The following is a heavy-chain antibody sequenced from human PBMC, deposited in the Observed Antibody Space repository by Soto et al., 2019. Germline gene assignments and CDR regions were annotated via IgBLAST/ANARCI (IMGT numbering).Heavy chain of an antibody. D-gene: IGHD5-12*01. CDR3: TTEDPSWLRGLEY. J-gene: IGHJ4*02. Sequence: EVQLVESGGGLVKPGESLRLSCEASGASFTNAWMNWVRQAPGTGLEWVGRIKTRIDSATTDYAAPVKGRFTISRDDSKIPLYLQMDSLKTEDTAVYYCTTEDPSWLRGLEYWGQGTLVTFSS. V-gene: IGHV3-15*01. CDR2: IKTRIDSATT. CDR1: GASFTNAW.